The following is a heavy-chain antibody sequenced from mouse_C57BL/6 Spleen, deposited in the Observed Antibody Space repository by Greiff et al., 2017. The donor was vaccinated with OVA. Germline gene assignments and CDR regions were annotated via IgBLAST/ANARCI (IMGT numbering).Heavy chain of an antibody. V-gene: IGHV1-82*01. CDR3: ATDWTGFAY. CDR2: IYPGDGDT. CDR1: GYAFSSSW. Sequence: VQLQQSGPELVKPGASVKISCKASGYAFSSSWMNWVKQRPGKGLEWIGRIYPGDGDTNYNGKFKGKATLTADKSSSTAYMQLSSLTSEDSAVYFCATDWTGFAYWGQGTLVTVSA. J-gene: IGHJ3*01.